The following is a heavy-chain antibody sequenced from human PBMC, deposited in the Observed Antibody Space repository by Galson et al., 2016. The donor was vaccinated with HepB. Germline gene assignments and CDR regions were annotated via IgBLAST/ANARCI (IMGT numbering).Heavy chain of an antibody. D-gene: IGHD1-26*01. CDR1: GFSFSTSG. Sequence: SLRLSCAASGFSFSTSGMSWVRQTPGRGLEWVATISYDGNNDYYADSVKGRFTISRDNSKNTMYLQMNSLTAEDTAVYYCARGSQEFDYWGQGTLVTVSS. V-gene: IGHV3-30*03. J-gene: IGHJ4*02. CDR2: ISYDGNND. CDR3: ARGSQEFDY.